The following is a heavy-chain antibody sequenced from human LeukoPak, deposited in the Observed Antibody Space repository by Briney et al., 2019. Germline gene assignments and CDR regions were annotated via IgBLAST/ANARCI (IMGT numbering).Heavy chain of an antibody. CDR3: ARLLGTTTGYYYMDV. CDR2: ISSSGSYI. V-gene: IGHV3-21*01. CDR1: GFSFSSYR. D-gene: IGHD1-1*01. J-gene: IGHJ6*03. Sequence: PGGSLGLSCAASGFSFSSYRMTWVRQAPGKALEWVSSISSSGSYIDYADSLKGRFTISRSNAWNSLYLQVNSLRAEDTAVYFCARLLGTTTGYYYMDVWGKGTTVTVSS.